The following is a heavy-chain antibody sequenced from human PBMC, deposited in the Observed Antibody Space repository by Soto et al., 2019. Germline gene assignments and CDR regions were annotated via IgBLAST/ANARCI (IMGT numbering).Heavy chain of an antibody. D-gene: IGHD3-9*01. CDR1: GGSISSGDYY. CDR3: ARAGSDILTGLDLYYFDY. V-gene: IGHV4-30-4*01. Sequence: PSETLSLTCTVSGGSISSGDYYWSWIRQPPGKGLEWIGYIYYSGSTYYNPSLKSRVTISVDTSKNQFSLKLSSVTAAGTAVYYCARAGSDILTGLDLYYFDYWGQGTLVTVSS. CDR2: IYYSGST. J-gene: IGHJ4*02.